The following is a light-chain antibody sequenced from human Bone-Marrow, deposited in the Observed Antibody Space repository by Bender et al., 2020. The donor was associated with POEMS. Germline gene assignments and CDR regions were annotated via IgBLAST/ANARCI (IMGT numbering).Light chain of an antibody. CDR2: QVK. Sequence: SSDLTQPPSVSVSPGQTASITCSGDELGTKDASWYQLKTGQSPVVVIYQVKKRPSGISDRFSGSKSGTSATLAITGLQPGDEADYYCATCDNYLSAGVFGGGTKVTVL. J-gene: IGLJ3*02. CDR1: ELGTKD. V-gene: IGLV3-1*01. CDR3: ATCDNYLSAGV.